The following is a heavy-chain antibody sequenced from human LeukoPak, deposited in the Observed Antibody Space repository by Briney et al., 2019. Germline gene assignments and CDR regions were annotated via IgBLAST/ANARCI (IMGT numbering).Heavy chain of an antibody. J-gene: IGHJ4*02. CDR2: IYSGGST. D-gene: IGHD3-22*01. V-gene: IGHV3-66*01. CDR3: ARDPSPDYYDSSGYSPYYFDY. Sequence: GGSLRLSCAASGFTVSSNYMSWVRQAPGKGLEWVSVIYSGGSTYYADSVKGRFTISRDNSKNTLYLQMNSLRAEDTAVYYCARDPSPDYYDSSGYSPYYFDYWGQGTLVTVSS. CDR1: GFTVSSNY.